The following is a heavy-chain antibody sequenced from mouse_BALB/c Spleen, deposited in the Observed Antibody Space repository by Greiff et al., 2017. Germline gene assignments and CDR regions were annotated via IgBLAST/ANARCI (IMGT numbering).Heavy chain of an antibody. D-gene: IGHD2-10*02. V-gene: IGHV2-6-7*01. CDR1: GFSLTGYG. CDR3: ARGYGSPPMDY. Sequence: VQLVESGPGLVAPSQSLSITCTVSGFSLTGYGVNWVRQPPGKGLEWLGMIWGDGSTDYNSALKSRLSISKDNSKSQVFLKMNSLQTDDTAMYYCARGYGSPPMDYWGQGTSVTVSS. CDR2: IWGDGST. J-gene: IGHJ4*01.